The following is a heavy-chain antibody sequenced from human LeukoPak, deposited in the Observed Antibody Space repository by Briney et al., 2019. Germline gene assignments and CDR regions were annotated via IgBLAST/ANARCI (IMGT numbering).Heavy chain of an antibody. CDR2: INHSGST. CDR3: ARHWEADTAMVVTAAFDY. CDR1: GGSFSGYY. J-gene: IGHJ4*02. V-gene: IGHV4-34*01. D-gene: IGHD5-18*01. Sequence: SETLSLTCAVYGGSFSGYYWSWISQPPGKGLEWIGEINHSGSTNYNPSLKSRVTISVDTSKNQFSLKLSSVTAADTAVYYCARHWEADTAMVVTAAFDYWGQGTLVTVSS.